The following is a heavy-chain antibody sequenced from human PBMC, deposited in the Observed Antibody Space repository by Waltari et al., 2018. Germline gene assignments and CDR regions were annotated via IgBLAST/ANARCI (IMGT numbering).Heavy chain of an antibody. Sequence: EVQLVQSGAEVKKPGESLKISCKGSGYSFTSYWIGWVRQMPGKGLEWMGISCPGDSDTRDSPSFQGQVTSSADKSISTAYLQWSSLKASDTAMYYCARRREVRENWFDPWGQGTLVTVSS. V-gene: IGHV5-51*03. D-gene: IGHD1-26*01. CDR2: SCPGDSDT. CDR3: ARRREVRENWFDP. J-gene: IGHJ5*02. CDR1: GYSFTSYW.